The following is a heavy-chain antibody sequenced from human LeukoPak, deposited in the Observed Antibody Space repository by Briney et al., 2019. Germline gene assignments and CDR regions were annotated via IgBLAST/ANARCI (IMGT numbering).Heavy chain of an antibody. CDR2: IIPIFGTA. CDR3: ARRAAGGTPGNYYYYMDV. Sequence: SAKVSCKASGGTFSSYAISWVRQAPGQGLEWMGGIIPIFGTANYAQKFQGRVTITTDESTSTAYMELSSLRSEDTAVYYCARRAAGGTPGNYYYYMDVWGKGTTVTVSS. J-gene: IGHJ6*03. V-gene: IGHV1-69*05. CDR1: GGTFSSYA. D-gene: IGHD1-1*01.